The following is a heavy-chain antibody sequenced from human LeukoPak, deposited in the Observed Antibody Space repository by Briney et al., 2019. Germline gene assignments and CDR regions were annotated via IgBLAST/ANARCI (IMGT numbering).Heavy chain of an antibody. CDR2: INPSGGST. V-gene: IGHV1-46*01. CDR3: ARDARYCSGGSCSSFDY. CDR1: GYTFTSYY. Sequence: GASVKVSCKASGYTFTSYYMHWVRQAPGQGLEWMGIINPSGGSTSYAQKFQGRVTMTRDTSTSTVYMELSSLRSEDTAVYYCARDARYCSGGSCSSFDYWGQGTLVTVSS. J-gene: IGHJ4*02. D-gene: IGHD2-15*01.